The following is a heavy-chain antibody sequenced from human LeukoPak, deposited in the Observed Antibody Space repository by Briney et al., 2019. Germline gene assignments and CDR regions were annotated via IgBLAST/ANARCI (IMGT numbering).Heavy chain of an antibody. CDR2: IRYDGSNK. D-gene: IGHD2-2*02. CDR3: AKDPGWLYEQPKYYFDY. CDR1: GFTFNTYT. V-gene: IGHV3-30*02. Sequence: GGSLRLSCAASGFTFNTYTMNWVRQAPGKGLEWVAFIRYDGSNKYYADSVKGRFTISRDNSKNTLYLQMNSLRAEDTAVYYCAKDPGWLYEQPKYYFDYWGQGTLVTVSS. J-gene: IGHJ4*02.